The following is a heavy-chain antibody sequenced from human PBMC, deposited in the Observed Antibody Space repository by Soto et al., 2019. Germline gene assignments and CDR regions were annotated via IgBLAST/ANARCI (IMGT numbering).Heavy chain of an antibody. CDR1: GFTFSSSA. V-gene: IGHV3-23*01. D-gene: IGHD3-22*01. CDR3: ARSGYYYPLDFDH. Sequence: PVGSVRLSCAASGFTFSSSAMSWVRQAPGKGLEWVSAISGSGGSTYYAGTVKGRFTVSRDNSKNTLYLQMNSLRAEDTAVYYCARSGYYYPLDFDHWGQGNLVTVSS. CDR2: ISGSGGST. J-gene: IGHJ4*02.